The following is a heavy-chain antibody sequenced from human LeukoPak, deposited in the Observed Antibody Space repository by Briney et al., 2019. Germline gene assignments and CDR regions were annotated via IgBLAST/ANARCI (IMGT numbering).Heavy chain of an antibody. D-gene: IGHD5-24*01. Sequence: SVTVSCKASGGTFSSYAISWVRQPPGPGLERMGRIIPNFGTANYEQKFHDRGTITTDESTNTAYMELSSLRSEDTAVYYCAGEGVGDGLNWFDPWGQGTLVTVSS. CDR1: GGTFSSYA. J-gene: IGHJ5*02. CDR2: IIPNFGTA. CDR3: AGEGVGDGLNWFDP. V-gene: IGHV1-69*05.